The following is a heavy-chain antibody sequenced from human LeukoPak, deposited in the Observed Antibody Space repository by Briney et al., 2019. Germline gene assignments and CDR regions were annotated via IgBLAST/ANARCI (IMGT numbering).Heavy chain of an antibody. Sequence: SETLSLTCTVSGGSISSSSYYWGWIRQPPGKGLEWIGSIYYSGSTYYNPSLKSRVTISVDTSKNQISLKLSSVTAADTAVYYCARQKGVPAAMAFDYYYYMDVWGKGATVTVSS. D-gene: IGHD2-2*01. CDR2: IYYSGST. V-gene: IGHV4-39*01. CDR3: ARQKGVPAAMAFDYYYYMDV. J-gene: IGHJ6*03. CDR1: GGSISSSSYY.